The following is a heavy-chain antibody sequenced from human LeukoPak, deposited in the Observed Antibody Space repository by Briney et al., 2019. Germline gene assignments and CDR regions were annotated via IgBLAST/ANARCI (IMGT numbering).Heavy chain of an antibody. CDR2: IRYDGSNK. Sequence: GGSLRLSCAASGFTLSSYGMHWVRQAPGKGLEWVAFIRYDGSNKYYADSVKGRFAISRDNSKNTLYLQMNSLRAEDTAVYYCARDLSASRGYFDYWGQGTLVTVSS. D-gene: IGHD3-10*01. CDR1: GFTLSSYG. J-gene: IGHJ4*02. V-gene: IGHV3-30*02. CDR3: ARDLSASRGYFDY.